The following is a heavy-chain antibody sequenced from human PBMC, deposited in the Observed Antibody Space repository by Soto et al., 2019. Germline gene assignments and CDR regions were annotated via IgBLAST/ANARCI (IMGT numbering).Heavy chain of an antibody. D-gene: IGHD5-18*01. CDR1: GGSISSSSYY. Sequence: QLQLQESGPGLVKPSETLSLTCTVSGGSISSSSYYWGWIRQPPGKGLEWIGSIYYSGSTYYNPSLKRRVTISVDTSKNQFSLKLSSVTAADTAVYYCARLFVDTAMVNTWGQGTLVTVSS. J-gene: IGHJ5*02. V-gene: IGHV4-39*01. CDR3: ARLFVDTAMVNT. CDR2: IYYSGST.